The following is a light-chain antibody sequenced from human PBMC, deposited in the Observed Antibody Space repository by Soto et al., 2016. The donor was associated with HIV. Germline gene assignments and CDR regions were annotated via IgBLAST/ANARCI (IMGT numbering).Light chain of an antibody. J-gene: IGKJ2*01. CDR3: QQFGNSPYT. CDR2: KAS. CDR1: QSISSW. V-gene: IGKV1-5*03. Sequence: DIQMTQSPSTLSASVGDRVTITCRASQSISSWLAWYQQKPGKAPKLLIYKASSLESGVPSRFSGSGSGTEFTLTISSLQPDDFATYYCQQFGNSPYTFGQGTKAGDQT.